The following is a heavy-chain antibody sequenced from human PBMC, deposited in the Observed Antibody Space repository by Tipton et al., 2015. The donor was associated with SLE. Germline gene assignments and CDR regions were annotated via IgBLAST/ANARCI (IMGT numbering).Heavy chain of an antibody. V-gene: IGHV4-34*01. D-gene: IGHD4-11*01. Sequence: TLSLTCAVYGGSFSGYYWSWIRQPPGKGLEWIGTIYHSGSTYYNPSLKSRVTISVDTSKNQFSLKLSSVTAADTAVYYCARVDSNYYYYMDVWGKGTTVTVSS. CDR3: ARVDSNYYYYMDV. CDR2: IYHSGST. J-gene: IGHJ6*03. CDR1: GGSFSGYY.